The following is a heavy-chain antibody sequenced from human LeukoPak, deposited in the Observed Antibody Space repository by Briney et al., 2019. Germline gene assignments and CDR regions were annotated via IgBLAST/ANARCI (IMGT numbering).Heavy chain of an antibody. Sequence: GGSLRLSCAASGFTFSSYGMHWVRQAPGKGLEWVAVISYDGSNKYYADSVKGRFTISRDNAKNSLYLQMNSLRAEDTAVYYCASWPYSSSSGSGGYWGQGTLVTVSS. D-gene: IGHD6-6*01. CDR3: ASWPYSSSSGSGGY. V-gene: IGHV3-30*03. CDR2: ISYDGSNK. CDR1: GFTFSSYG. J-gene: IGHJ4*02.